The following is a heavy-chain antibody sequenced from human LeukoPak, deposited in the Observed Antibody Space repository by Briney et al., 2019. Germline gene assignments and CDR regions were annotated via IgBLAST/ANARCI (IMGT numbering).Heavy chain of an antibody. V-gene: IGHV3-30*02. Sequence: GGSLRLSCAASGFTFSNYGMHWVRQAPGKGLEWVTFIRYDGSYKYYADSVKGRFTISRDNSRNTLYLQMNSLRAENTAVYYCAKDIGPIALDAFDIWGQGTMVTVSS. CDR3: AKDIGPIALDAFDI. D-gene: IGHD6-13*01. J-gene: IGHJ3*02. CDR2: IRYDGSYK. CDR1: GFTFSNYG.